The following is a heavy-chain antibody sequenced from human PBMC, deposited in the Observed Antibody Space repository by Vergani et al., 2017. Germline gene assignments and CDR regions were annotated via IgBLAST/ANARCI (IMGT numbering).Heavy chain of an antibody. D-gene: IGHD1-14*01. CDR3: AREGTNYYYGMDV. Sequence: QVQLVESGGGVVQPGRSLRLSCAASGFTFSSYAMHWVRQAPGKGLEWVAVISYDGSNKYYADSVKGRFTISRHNSKNTLYLQMNSLRAEDTAVYYCAREGTNYYYGMDVWGQGTTVTVSS. J-gene: IGHJ6*02. V-gene: IGHV3-30*14. CDR2: ISYDGSNK. CDR1: GFTFSSYA.